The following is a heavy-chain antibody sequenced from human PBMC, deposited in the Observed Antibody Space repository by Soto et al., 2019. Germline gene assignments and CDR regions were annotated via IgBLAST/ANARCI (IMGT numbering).Heavy chain of an antibody. J-gene: IGHJ4*02. Sequence: SETLSLTCAVYGGSFSGYYWSWIRQPPGKGLEWIGEINHSGSTNYNPSLKSRVTISVDTSKNQSSLKLSSVTAADTAVYYCARGRGGVTSPAFDYWGQGTLVTVSS. V-gene: IGHV4-34*01. CDR1: GGSFSGYY. CDR3: ARGRGGVTSPAFDY. D-gene: IGHD3-16*01. CDR2: INHSGST.